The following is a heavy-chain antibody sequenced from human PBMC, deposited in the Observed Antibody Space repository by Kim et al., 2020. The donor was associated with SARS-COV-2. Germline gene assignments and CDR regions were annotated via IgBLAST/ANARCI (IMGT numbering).Heavy chain of an antibody. V-gene: IGHV4-34*01. J-gene: IGHJ4*02. CDR3: ARVGADSSGYFIDY. Sequence: SETLSLTCAVYGGSFSGYYWSWIRQPPGKGLEWIGEINHSGSTNYNPSLKSRVTISVDTSKNQFSLKLSSVTAADTAVYYCARVGADSSGYFIDYLGQGT. D-gene: IGHD3-22*01. CDR2: INHSGST. CDR1: GGSFSGYY.